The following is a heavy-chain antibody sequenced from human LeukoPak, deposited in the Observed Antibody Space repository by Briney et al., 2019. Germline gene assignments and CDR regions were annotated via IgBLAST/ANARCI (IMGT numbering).Heavy chain of an antibody. Sequence: GGSLRLSCAASGFTFSNYWMHSVRQAPGKGLVWVSRISSDGSSTSYADSVKGRFTISRDNAKNTLYLQMNSLRAEDTAVYYCARTAYSDYSLGFWGQGTLVTVSS. J-gene: IGHJ4*02. V-gene: IGHV3-74*01. CDR2: ISSDGSST. CDR1: GFTFSNYW. CDR3: ARTAYSDYSLGF. D-gene: IGHD5-12*01.